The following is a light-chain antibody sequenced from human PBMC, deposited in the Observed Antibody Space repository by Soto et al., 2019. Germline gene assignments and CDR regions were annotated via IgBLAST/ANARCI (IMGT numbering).Light chain of an antibody. V-gene: IGLV1-40*01. CDR2: ANN. Sequence: QSVLTQPPSVSGAPGQRVTISCTRSSSNIGAGYDIHWYQQVPGTAPKPLIYANNNRASGVPHRFSGSKSGTSASLAITGLQAEDEADYYCQSYDTSLSGYVFGPGTKLTVL. J-gene: IGLJ1*01. CDR1: SSNIGAGYD. CDR3: QSYDTSLSGYV.